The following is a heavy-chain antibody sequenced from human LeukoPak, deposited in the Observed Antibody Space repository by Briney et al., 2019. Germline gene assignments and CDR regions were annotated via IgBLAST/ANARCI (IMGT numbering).Heavy chain of an antibody. CDR2: ISGSGGST. J-gene: IGHJ3*02. CDR3: AKEPYPYGLSDAFDI. V-gene: IGHV3-23*01. D-gene: IGHD3-10*01. Sequence: GGSLRLSCAVSGFTVSSNYMSWVRQAPGKGLEWVSAISGSGGSTYYADSVKGRFTISRDNSKNTLYLQMNSLRAEDTAVYYCAKEPYPYGLSDAFDIWGQGTMVTVSS. CDR1: GFTVSSNY.